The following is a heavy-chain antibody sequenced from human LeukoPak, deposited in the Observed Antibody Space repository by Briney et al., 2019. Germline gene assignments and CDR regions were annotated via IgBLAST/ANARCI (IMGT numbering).Heavy chain of an antibody. CDR3: ARGSELLAPHYGSGNRNYYFDY. J-gene: IGHJ4*02. CDR1: GGSFSGHY. Sequence: SETLSLTCAVYGGSFSGHYWSWIRQPPGKGLEWIGEINHSGSTNYNPSLKSRVTISVDTSKNQFSLKLSSVTAADTAVYYCARGSELLAPHYGSGNRNYYFDYWGQGTLVTVSS. V-gene: IGHV4-34*01. D-gene: IGHD3-10*01. CDR2: INHSGST.